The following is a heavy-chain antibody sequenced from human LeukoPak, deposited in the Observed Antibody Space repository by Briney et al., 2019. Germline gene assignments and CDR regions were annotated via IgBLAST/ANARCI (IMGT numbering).Heavy chain of an antibody. V-gene: IGHV3-30-3*01. J-gene: IGHJ4*02. CDR2: ISYDGSNK. CDR3: AKDLNHYYGSGSYKAKSKDY. CDR1: GFTFSSYA. D-gene: IGHD3-10*01. Sequence: GGSLRLSCAASGFTFSSYAMHWVRQAPGKGLEWVAVISYDGSNKYYADSVKGRFTISRDNSKNTLYLQMNSLRAEDTAVYYCAKDLNHYYGSGSYKAKSKDYWGQGTLVTVSS.